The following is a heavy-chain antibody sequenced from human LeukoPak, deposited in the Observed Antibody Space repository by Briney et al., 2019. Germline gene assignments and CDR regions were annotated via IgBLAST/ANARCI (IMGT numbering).Heavy chain of an antibody. Sequence: GALRLSCAASGFTFSSYAMSWVRQAPGKGLEWVSGVSGSGRSTFYADSVKGRFTISRDNSKNTLNLQMNSLRAEDTAVYYCARQRVPAAGNWFDPWGQGTLVTVSS. CDR2: VSGSGRST. CDR3: ARQRVPAAGNWFDP. J-gene: IGHJ5*02. V-gene: IGHV3-23*01. D-gene: IGHD2-2*01. CDR1: GFTFSSYA.